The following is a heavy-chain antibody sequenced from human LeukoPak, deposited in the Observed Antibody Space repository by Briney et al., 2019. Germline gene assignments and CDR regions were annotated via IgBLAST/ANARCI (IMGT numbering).Heavy chain of an antibody. J-gene: IGHJ4*02. Sequence: GGTLRLSCAASGFTFSSYEMNWGRQAPGKGLEWVSYISSSGSTIYYADSVKGRFTISRDNAKNSLYLQMNSLRAEDTAVYYCARDGMAAAGPKGDYWGQGTLVTVSS. D-gene: IGHD6-13*01. CDR1: GFTFSSYE. CDR2: ISSSGSTI. CDR3: ARDGMAAAGPKGDY. V-gene: IGHV3-48*03.